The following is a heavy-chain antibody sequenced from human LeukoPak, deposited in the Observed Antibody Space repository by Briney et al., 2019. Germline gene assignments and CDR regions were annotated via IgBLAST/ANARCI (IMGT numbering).Heavy chain of an antibody. Sequence: GGSLRLSCAASGFTFSSYWMSWVRQAPGKGLEWVANIKQDGSEKYYVDSVKGRFTISRDNAKNSLYLQMNSLRAEDTAVYYCASQYYDILTGYFYYYYYYYMDVWGKGTTVTVSS. CDR2: IKQDGSEK. V-gene: IGHV3-7*01. J-gene: IGHJ6*03. CDR3: ASQYYDILTGYFYYYYYYYMDV. CDR1: GFTFSSYW. D-gene: IGHD3-9*01.